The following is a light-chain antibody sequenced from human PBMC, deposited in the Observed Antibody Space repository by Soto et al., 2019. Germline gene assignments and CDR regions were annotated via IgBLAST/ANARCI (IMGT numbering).Light chain of an antibody. CDR3: QQSYSTLPRT. CDR2: AAS. J-gene: IGKJ5*01. Sequence: DIQMTQSPSSLSASVGDRVTITCRARQSISSYLNWYQQKPGKAPKLLIYAASSLQSGVPSRFSGSGSGTDFTLTISSLQPEDFATYYCQQSYSTLPRTFGQGTRLEIK. V-gene: IGKV1-39*01. CDR1: QSISSY.